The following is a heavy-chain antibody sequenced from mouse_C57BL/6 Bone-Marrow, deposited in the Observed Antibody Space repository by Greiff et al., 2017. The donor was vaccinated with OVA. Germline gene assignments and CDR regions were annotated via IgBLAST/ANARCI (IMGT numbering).Heavy chain of an antibody. V-gene: IGHV2-6*01. CDR2: IWGVGST. J-gene: IGHJ3*01. CDR1: GFSLTSYG. D-gene: IGHD2-3*01. Sequence: VQLVESGPGLVAPSQSLSITCTVSGFSLTSYGVDWVRPSPGKGLEWLGVIWGVGSTNYNSALKSRLSISKDNSKSQVFLKMNSLQTDDTAMYYCASGYDGYLFAYWGQGTLVTVSA. CDR3: ASGYDGYLFAY.